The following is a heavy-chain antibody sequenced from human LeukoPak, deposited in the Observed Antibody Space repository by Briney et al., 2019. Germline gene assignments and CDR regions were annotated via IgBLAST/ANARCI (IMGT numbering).Heavy chain of an antibody. CDR1: GYTFTGYY. V-gene: IGHV1-2*04. Sequence: ASVKVSCKASGYTFTGYYMHWVRQAPGQGLEWMGWINPNSGGTNYAQKFQGWVTMTRDTSISTAYMELGRLRSDDTAVYYCARGGPVVTMVRGAGGNWFDPGAREPWSPSPQ. CDR2: INPNSGGT. J-gene: IGHJ5*02. CDR3: ARGGPVVTMVRGAGGNWFDP. D-gene: IGHD3-10*01.